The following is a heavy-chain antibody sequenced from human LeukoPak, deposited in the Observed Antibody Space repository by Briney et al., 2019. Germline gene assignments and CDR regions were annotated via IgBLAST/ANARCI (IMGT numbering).Heavy chain of an antibody. D-gene: IGHD6-19*01. CDR1: GGSISSYY. CDR3: ARDGGQWQFDY. J-gene: IGHJ4*02. Sequence: SETLSLTCTVSGGSISSYYWSWIRQPPGKGLEWIGNIYYSGSTNYNPSLKSRVTISVDTSKNQFSLKLSSVTAADTAVYYCARDGGQWQFDYWGQGTLVTVSS. CDR2: IYYSGST. V-gene: IGHV4-59*01.